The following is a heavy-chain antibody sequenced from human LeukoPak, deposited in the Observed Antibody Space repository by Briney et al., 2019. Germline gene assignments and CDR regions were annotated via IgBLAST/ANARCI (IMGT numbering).Heavy chain of an antibody. Sequence: SETLSLTCTVSGGSINSGSYYWSWIRQPAGKGLEWIGRIYTSGTTDYNPSLKSRVTISLDTSKNLFSLNLSSVTAADTAVYYCATSGGPGGFLDYWGQGTLVTVSS. V-gene: IGHV4-61*02. CDR3: ATSGGPGGFLDY. CDR1: GGSINSGSYY. J-gene: IGHJ4*02. CDR2: IYTSGTT. D-gene: IGHD3-3*01.